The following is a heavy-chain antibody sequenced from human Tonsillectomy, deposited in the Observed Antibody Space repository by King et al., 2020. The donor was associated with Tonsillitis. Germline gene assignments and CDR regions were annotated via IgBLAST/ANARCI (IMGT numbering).Heavy chain of an antibody. J-gene: IGHJ4*02. Sequence: VQLQQSGPGLVKPSQTLSLTCAISGGSVSSNSAAWNWIRQSPSRGLGCLGRTYYRSKWYNVYAVSVKRRITRNPDTSTNKFSLQLNAVTTEDTAVYYWARGDTAMVLDYFDYGGQGTLVTVS. CDR2: TYYRSKWYN. D-gene: IGHD5-18*01. CDR3: ARGDTAMVLDYFDY. CDR1: GGSVSSNSAA. V-gene: IGHV6-1*01.